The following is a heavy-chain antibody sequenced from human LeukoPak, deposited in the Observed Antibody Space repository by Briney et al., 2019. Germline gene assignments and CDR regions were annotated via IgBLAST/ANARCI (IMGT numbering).Heavy chain of an antibody. D-gene: IGHD2-15*01. CDR3: ARPHNCSGGSCFRYFDY. V-gene: IGHV4-34*01. Sequence: SETLSLTCAVYIDSFSNYHWNWIRQTPAKGMEWIGEVNESGGTNISPSLRSRVILSVDTSKNQFSLKLSSVTAADTAVYYCARPHNCSGGSCFRYFDYWGQGTLVTVSS. J-gene: IGHJ4*02. CDR1: IDSFSNYH. CDR2: VNESGGT.